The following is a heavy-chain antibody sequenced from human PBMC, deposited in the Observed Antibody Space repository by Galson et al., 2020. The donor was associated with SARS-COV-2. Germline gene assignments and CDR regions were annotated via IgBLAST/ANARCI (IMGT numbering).Heavy chain of an antibody. V-gene: IGHV1-24*01. CDR1: GYTLTELS. CDR2: FDPEDGET. Sequence: ASVKVSCKVSGYTLTELSMHWVRQAPGKGLEWMGGFDPEDGETIYAQKFQGRVTMTEDTSTDTAYMELSSLRSEDTAGYYCSSSPSITGTTRVNYYYYCGMDVWCQGTTVTVSS. CDR3: SSSPSITGTTRVNYYYYCGMDV. J-gene: IGHJ6*02. D-gene: IGHD1-7*01.